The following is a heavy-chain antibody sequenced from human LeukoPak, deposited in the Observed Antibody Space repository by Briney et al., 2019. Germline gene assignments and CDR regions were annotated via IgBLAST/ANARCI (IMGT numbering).Heavy chain of an antibody. J-gene: IGHJ4*02. Sequence: PGGSLRLSCAASGLTFSSYAMSWVRQAPGKGLEWVSAISGSGGSTYCADSVKGRFTISRDNSKNTLYLQMNSLRAEDTAVYYCAKDGPPIVVVVAATPGYFDYWGQGTLVTVSS. CDR2: ISGSGGST. V-gene: IGHV3-23*01. D-gene: IGHD2-15*01. CDR1: GLTFSSYA. CDR3: AKDGPPIVVVVAATPGYFDY.